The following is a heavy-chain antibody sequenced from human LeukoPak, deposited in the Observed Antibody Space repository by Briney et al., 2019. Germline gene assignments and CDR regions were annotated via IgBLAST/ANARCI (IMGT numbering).Heavy chain of an antibody. CDR3: ARSLRKDNWFQP. CDR2: INPSGGST. Sequence: GASVTVSCKASGYTFTSYYMHWVRQAPGQGLEWMGIINPSGGSTSYAQKFQGRVTMTRETSTSTVYMELRSLRSEDTGVYYCARSLRKDNWFQPWGQGTLVTVPS. CDR1: GYTFTSYY. J-gene: IGHJ5*02. V-gene: IGHV1-46*01. D-gene: IGHD2-15*01.